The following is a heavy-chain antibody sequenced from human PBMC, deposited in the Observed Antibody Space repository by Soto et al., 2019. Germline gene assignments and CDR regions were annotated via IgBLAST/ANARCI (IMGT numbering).Heavy chain of an antibody. Sequence: QVVLQESGPGLVKASGTLSLTCALSGESVSSKHWWTWVRQTPGKRLERIGEIFHKGDTNYNSFLRSRVTISIDKSRDQVSLTRTSVTAADTAVYYCASHFVTRGYGAFDIWGQGTGVTVSS. CDR3: ASHFVTRGYGAFDI. D-gene: IGHD2-15*01. V-gene: IGHV4-4*02. CDR2: IFHKGDT. J-gene: IGHJ3*02. CDR1: GESVSSKHW.